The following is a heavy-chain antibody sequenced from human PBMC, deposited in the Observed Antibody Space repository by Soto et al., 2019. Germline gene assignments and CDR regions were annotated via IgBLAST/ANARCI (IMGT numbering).Heavy chain of an antibody. CDR1: GYTFTGYY. D-gene: IGHD2-15*01. CDR3: ARPDCSGGSCYSIRRYFQH. Sequence: ASVKVSCKASGYTFTGYYMHWVRQAPGQGLEWMGWINPNSGGTNYAQKLQGRVTMTRDTSISTDYMELSRLRSDDTAVYYCARPDCSGGSCYSIRRYFQHWGQGTLVTVSS. CDR2: INPNSGGT. J-gene: IGHJ1*01. V-gene: IGHV1-2*02.